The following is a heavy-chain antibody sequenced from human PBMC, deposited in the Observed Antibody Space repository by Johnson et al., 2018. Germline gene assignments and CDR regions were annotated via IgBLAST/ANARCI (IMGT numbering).Heavy chain of an antibody. D-gene: IGHD3-10*01. J-gene: IGHJ6*02. CDR3: AKRGGVGEVVFVWAMDV. CDR1: GMSFSTYG. V-gene: IGHV3-30*18. CDR2: ISYDGSTE. Sequence: QVQLVESGGGVVQPGRSLRLSCAASGMSFSTYGMYWVRQAPGTGLDWVALISYDGSTEYYADSVKGRFTISRDTSKNTLYLEMNRLNPEDTAVYYCAKRGGVGEVVFVWAMDVWGQGTTVTVSS.